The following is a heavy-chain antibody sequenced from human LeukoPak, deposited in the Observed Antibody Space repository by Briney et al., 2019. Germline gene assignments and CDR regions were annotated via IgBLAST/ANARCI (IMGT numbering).Heavy chain of an antibody. CDR3: AREYYYDSSGYYYRYYYYGMDV. D-gene: IGHD3-22*01. Sequence: SETLSLTCAVYGGSFSGYYWNWIRQPPGKGLEWIGEINHSGSTNYNPSLKSRVTISVDTSKNQFSLKLSSVTAADTAVYYCAREYYYDSSGYYYRYYYYGMDVWGKGTTVTVSS. CDR1: GGSFSGYY. CDR2: INHSGST. V-gene: IGHV4-34*01. J-gene: IGHJ6*04.